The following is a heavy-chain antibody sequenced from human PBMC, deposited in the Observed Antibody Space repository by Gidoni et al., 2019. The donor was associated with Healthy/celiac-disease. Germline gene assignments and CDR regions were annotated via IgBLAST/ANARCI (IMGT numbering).Heavy chain of an antibody. D-gene: IGHD3-10*01. J-gene: IGHJ4*02. CDR1: GGSISSGSYY. V-gene: IGHV4-39*07. CDR3: ARDGPILEWLYYFDY. CDR2: IFYTGST. Sequence: QLQLQESGPGLVKPSETLSLTCSVPGGSISSGSYYWGWIRQPPGKGLEWIGSIFYTGSTYYNPSLKSRVTISVDTSKNQFSLKLSSVTAADTAVYYCARDGPILEWLYYFDYWGQGTLVTVSS.